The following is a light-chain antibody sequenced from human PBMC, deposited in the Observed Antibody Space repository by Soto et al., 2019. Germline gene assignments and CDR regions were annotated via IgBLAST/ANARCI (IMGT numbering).Light chain of an antibody. Sequence: QLVLTQSPSASASLGASVKLTCTLSSGHSSYAIAWHQQQPEKGPRYLMNLNSDGSHTKGDGIPDRFSGSSSGAERYLTISSLQSEDEPDYYCQTWGAGIRVFGGGTKLTVL. V-gene: IGLV4-69*01. J-gene: IGLJ3*02. CDR2: LNSDGSH. CDR1: SGHSSYA. CDR3: QTWGAGIRV.